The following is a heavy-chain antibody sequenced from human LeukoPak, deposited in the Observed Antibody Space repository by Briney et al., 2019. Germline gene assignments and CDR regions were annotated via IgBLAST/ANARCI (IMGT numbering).Heavy chain of an antibody. CDR2: INHSGST. Sequence: GSLRLSCAASGFTVSSNYMSWIRQPPGKGLEWIGEINHSGSTNYNPSLKSRVTISVDTSKNQFSLKLSSVTAADTAVYYCARVKRQLLRYYYYYYMDVWGKGTTVTVSS. CDR1: GFTVSSNY. J-gene: IGHJ6*03. V-gene: IGHV4-34*01. CDR3: ARVKRQLLRYYYYYYMDV. D-gene: IGHD6-13*01.